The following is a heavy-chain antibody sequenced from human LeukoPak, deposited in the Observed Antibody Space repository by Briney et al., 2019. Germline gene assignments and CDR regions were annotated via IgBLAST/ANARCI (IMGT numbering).Heavy chain of an antibody. Sequence: SETLSLTCAVYGGSFSGYYWSWIRQPPGKGLEWIGEIIHSGSTNYNPSLKSRVTISVDTSKNQFSLKLSSVTAADAAVYYCARAPCGGDCYSDYWGQGTLVTVSS. CDR2: IIHSGST. J-gene: IGHJ4*02. CDR1: GGSFSGYY. V-gene: IGHV4-34*12. D-gene: IGHD2-21*02. CDR3: ARAPCGGDCYSDY.